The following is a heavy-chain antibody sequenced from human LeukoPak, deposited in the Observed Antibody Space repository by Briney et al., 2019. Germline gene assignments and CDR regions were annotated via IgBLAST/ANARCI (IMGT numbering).Heavy chain of an antibody. CDR2: IYTSGST. Sequence: SETLSLTCTVSGGSISSYYWSWIRQPAGKGLEWIGRIYTSGSTNYNPSLKSRVTMSVDTSKNQFSLKLSSVTAADTAVYYCARDKLLPNYYYYGMDVWGQGTTVTASS. D-gene: IGHD2-15*01. J-gene: IGHJ6*02. CDR3: ARDKLLPNYYYYGMDV. V-gene: IGHV4-4*07. CDR1: GGSISSYY.